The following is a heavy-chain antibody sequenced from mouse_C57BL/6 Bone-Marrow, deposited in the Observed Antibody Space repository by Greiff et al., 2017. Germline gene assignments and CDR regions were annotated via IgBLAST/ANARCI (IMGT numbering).Heavy chain of an antibody. CDR2: IYPGSGST. D-gene: IGHD1-1*01. V-gene: IGHV1-55*01. Sequence: QVQLQQPGAELVKPGASVKMSCKASGYTFTSYWITWVKQRPGQGLAWIGDIYPGSGSTNYNEKFKSKATLTVDTSSSTAYMQLSSLTSEDAAVYYCARIYYYCSSYVWYFDVWGTGTSVTVSS. CDR3: ARIYYYCSSYVWYFDV. CDR1: GYTFTSYW. J-gene: IGHJ1*03.